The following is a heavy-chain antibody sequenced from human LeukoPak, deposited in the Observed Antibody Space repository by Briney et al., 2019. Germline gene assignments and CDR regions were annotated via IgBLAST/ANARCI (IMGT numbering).Heavy chain of an antibody. CDR3: ARDTYYYNSSAFYHYYYGMDV. V-gene: IGHV3-74*01. J-gene: IGHJ6*02. CDR2: IESDGSRT. D-gene: IGHD3-22*01. Sequence: GGSLRLSCAASGFTFSNCWMHWVRQAPGKGLEWVSRIESDGSRTRYADSVKGRFTISRDNAKNMLYLQMNSLSAEDTAVYYCARDTYYYNSSAFYHYYYGMDVWGQGTTVTVSS. CDR1: GFTFSNCW.